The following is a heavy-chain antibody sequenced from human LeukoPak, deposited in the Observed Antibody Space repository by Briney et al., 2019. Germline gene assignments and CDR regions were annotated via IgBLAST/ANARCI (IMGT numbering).Heavy chain of an antibody. CDR3: TSHYYDSSGYLRLFDY. CDR2: IHYSGIT. Sequence: PSETLSLTCTVSGGSISSYYWSWIRQPPGKGLEWIGYIHYSGITNYNPSLKSRVTISVDTSKNQFSLKLSSVTAADTAVYYCTSHYYDSSGYLRLFDYWGQGTLVTVSS. CDR1: GGSISSYY. D-gene: IGHD3-22*01. J-gene: IGHJ4*02. V-gene: IGHV4-59*01.